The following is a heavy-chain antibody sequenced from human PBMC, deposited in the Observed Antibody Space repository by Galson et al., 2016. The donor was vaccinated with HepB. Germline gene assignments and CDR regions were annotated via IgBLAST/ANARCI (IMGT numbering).Heavy chain of an antibody. CDR2: ISYSGST. V-gene: IGHV4-31*03. D-gene: IGHD2-8*02. CDR3: ARDHCTGGVCYSSPWYYGMDV. Sequence: TLSLTCTVSGGSIRSGYRYWSWIRQLPGKGLEWIGYISYSGSTDYNPSLQSRVTISADTSKNQFSLMLSSVTAADSAVYFCARDHCTGGVCYSSPWYYGMDVWGQGTTVTVSS. J-gene: IGHJ6*02. CDR1: GGSIRSGYRY.